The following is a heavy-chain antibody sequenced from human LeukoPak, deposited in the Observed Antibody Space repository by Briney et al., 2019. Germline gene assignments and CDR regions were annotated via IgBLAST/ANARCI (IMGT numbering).Heavy chain of an antibody. CDR2: IDYDSSHI. D-gene: IGHD5-24*01. Sequence: PGGSLRLSCAASGFTFSTSAMNWVRQVPGKGLEWVSSIDYDSSHIYYAASVRGRFTISRDNARNSVYLQMNSLRVEDTAVYYCAAINIAQLPIRVYWGQGTLVTVSS. J-gene: IGHJ4*02. CDR1: GFTFSTSA. V-gene: IGHV3-21*01. CDR3: AAINIAQLPIRVY.